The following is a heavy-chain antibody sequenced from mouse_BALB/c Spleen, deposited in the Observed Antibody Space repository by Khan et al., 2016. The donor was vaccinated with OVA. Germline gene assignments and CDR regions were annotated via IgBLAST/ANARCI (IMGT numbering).Heavy chain of an antibody. D-gene: IGHD1-1*01. J-gene: IGHJ4*01. V-gene: IGHV1S136*01. CDR3: ARRVGGYYGNSSRPAMDY. Sequence: VQLQQSGPELVKPGASVKMSCKASGYTFTNYVMHWVKQKPGQGLEWIGYINPYNDGTKYNEKFKGKATLTSDKSSSTAYMQLSSLTSEDSAVYYGARRVGGYYGNSSRPAMDYWGQGTSVTVSS. CDR2: INPYNDGT. CDR1: GYTFTNYV.